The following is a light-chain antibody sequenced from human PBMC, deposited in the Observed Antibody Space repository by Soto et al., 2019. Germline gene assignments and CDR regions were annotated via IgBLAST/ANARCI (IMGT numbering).Light chain of an antibody. CDR2: EVS. CDR1: SSDVGGYNY. V-gene: IGLV2-14*01. CDR3: SSYTSSSVVV. Sequence: QSALTQPASMSGSPGQSITISCTGTSSDVGGYNYVSWYQQHPGKAPKLMIYEVSNRPSGVSNRFSGSKSGNTASLTISGLQAEDEADYYCSSYTSSSVVVFGGGTKLTVL. J-gene: IGLJ2*01.